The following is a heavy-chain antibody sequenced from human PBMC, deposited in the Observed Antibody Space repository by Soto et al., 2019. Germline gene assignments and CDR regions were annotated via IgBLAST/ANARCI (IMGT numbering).Heavy chain of an antibody. D-gene: IGHD3-22*01. J-gene: IGHJ3*02. V-gene: IGHV4-30-4*01. CDR1: GASVNSGDYY. CDR3: ARAHRYYDYPDI. Sequence: QVQLQESGPGLVKASQTLSLTCTVAGASVNSGDYYWSWVRQPPGRGLEWIGYIHYSETIDYNPSLKRRVQILVETFKNQFSLEVSSVTAADTAVYYCARAHRYYDYPDIWGQGTTVTVSS. CDR2: IHYSETI.